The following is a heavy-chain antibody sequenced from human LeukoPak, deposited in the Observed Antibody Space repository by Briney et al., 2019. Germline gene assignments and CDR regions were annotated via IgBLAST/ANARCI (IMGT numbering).Heavy chain of an antibody. V-gene: IGHV4-61*02. CDR1: GASFSTTAYF. CDR2: IYASGNT. CDR3: ASYREAYDLYPHGLDV. D-gene: IGHD5-24*01. J-gene: IGHJ3*01. Sequence: PSETLSLTCSVSGASFSTTAYFWTWIRQPAGEGLEWIGRIYASGNTHYNPSLKSRVTMSLDTSKNQFSLTMNSVTAADSAVYFCASYREAYDLYPHGLDVWGRGTVVTVSS.